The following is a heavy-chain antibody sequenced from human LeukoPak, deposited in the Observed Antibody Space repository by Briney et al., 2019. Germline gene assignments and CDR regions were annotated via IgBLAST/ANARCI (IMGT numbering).Heavy chain of an antibody. V-gene: IGHV4-39*01. D-gene: IGHD4-11*01. Sequence: SETLSLTCTVSGGSISGSSYYWGWIRQPPGKGLEWIGSISYSGSTYYNPSLKSRVTISVDTSKNQFSLKLTSLTAADTAVYYCARSVASVTTIFNAFYIWGQGTMVTVSS. J-gene: IGHJ3*02. CDR3: ARSVASVTTIFNAFYI. CDR1: GGSISGSSYY. CDR2: ISYSGST.